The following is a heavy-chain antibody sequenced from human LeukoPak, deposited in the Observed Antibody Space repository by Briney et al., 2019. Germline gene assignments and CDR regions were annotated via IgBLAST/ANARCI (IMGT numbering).Heavy chain of an antibody. CDR3: ARDQGGVGY. D-gene: IGHD3-16*01. CDR1: GFTFSSYS. V-gene: IGHV3-48*01. J-gene: IGHJ4*02. CDR2: ISSFSGTI. Sequence: GGSLRLSCAASGFTFSSYSMNWVRQAPGKGLEWVSYISSFSGTINYADSVKGRLTISRDNAKNSLYLQMNSLRAEDTAVYYCARDQGGVGYWGQGTLVTVSS.